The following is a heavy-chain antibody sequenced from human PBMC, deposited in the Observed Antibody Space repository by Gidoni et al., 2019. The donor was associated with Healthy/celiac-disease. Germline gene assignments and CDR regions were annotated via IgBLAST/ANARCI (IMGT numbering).Heavy chain of an antibody. V-gene: IGHV1-18*01. CDR1: GYTFPSYV. D-gene: IGHD3-22*01. Sequence: QVQLVQSGAEVKKPGASVKISCKASGYTFPSYVISWVRQAPGQGLGWMGWISAYNGNTNYAQKRQGRGTMTTNTSTSTAYMELRSLRSDDTAVYYCARDSWRKYYYDSSGYYYYYYGMDVWGQGTTVTVSS. J-gene: IGHJ6*02. CDR3: ARDSWRKYYYDSSGYYYYYYGMDV. CDR2: ISAYNGNT.